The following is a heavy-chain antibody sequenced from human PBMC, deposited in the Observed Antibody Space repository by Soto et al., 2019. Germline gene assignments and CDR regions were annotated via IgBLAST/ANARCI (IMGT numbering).Heavy chain of an antibody. CDR3: VKEGISNYKEYFDY. CDR1: GFIFATHT. CDR2: ITGSGIYT. V-gene: IGHV3-21*02. Sequence: VQLVESGGGLVKPGGSLRLSCAASGFIFATHTTNWVRQAPGKGLEWVSSITGSGIYTRYADSVKGRFTISRDNAKASLYLQMNSLGAEETAVYYCVKEGISNYKEYFDYWGQGTLVTVSS. J-gene: IGHJ4*02. D-gene: IGHD4-4*01.